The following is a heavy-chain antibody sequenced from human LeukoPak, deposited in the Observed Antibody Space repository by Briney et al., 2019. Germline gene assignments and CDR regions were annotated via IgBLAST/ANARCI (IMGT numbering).Heavy chain of an antibody. CDR1: GYTFTSYD. V-gene: IGHV1-8*01. J-gene: IGHJ6*03. CDR3: AREGWAADLSQDYYYYYHMDV. CDR2: MNPNSGNT. D-gene: IGHD6-13*01. Sequence: ASVKVSCKASGYTFTSYDINWVRQATGRGLEWMGWMNPNSGNTGYAQKFQGRVTMTRNTSISTAYMELSSLRSEDTAVYYCAREGWAADLSQDYYYYYHMDVWGKGTTVTVSS.